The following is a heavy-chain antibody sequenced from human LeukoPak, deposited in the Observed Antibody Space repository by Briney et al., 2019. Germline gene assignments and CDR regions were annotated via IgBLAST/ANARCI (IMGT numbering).Heavy chain of an antibody. CDR1: GFTFSSYA. Sequence: PGGSLRLSCAASGFTFSSYAMSWVRQAPGKGLDWFSAISGSGDLTYYANSVKGRFTISRDSSKSTLYLQMTSLTADDTAVYYCAKGSGTSRPYYLDYWGRGTLVTVSS. CDR3: AKGSGTSRPYYLDY. J-gene: IGHJ4*02. D-gene: IGHD6-25*01. V-gene: IGHV3-23*01. CDR2: ISGSGDLT.